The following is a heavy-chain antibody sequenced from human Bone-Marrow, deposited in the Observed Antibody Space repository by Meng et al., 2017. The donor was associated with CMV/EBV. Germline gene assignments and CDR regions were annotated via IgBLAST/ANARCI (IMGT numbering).Heavy chain of an antibody. CDR1: GFTFSNYA. CDR3: ARDANSSSSLDY. Sequence: SLKISCAASGFTFSNYAMHWVRRAPGKGLEWVAVISFDGSKKYYADSVKGRFTISRDNSKNTLYLQMNSLRAEDTAVYYCARDANSSSSLDYWGQGTLVTVSS. D-gene: IGHD6-6*01. CDR2: ISFDGSKK. V-gene: IGHV3-30*04. J-gene: IGHJ4*02.